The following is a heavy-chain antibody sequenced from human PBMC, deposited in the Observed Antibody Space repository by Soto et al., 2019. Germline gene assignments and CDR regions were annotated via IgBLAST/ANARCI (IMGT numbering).Heavy chain of an antibody. CDR3: ARGGYDFWSGDYYYYGMDV. J-gene: IGHJ6*02. CDR1: GGTFSSYA. D-gene: IGHD3-3*01. V-gene: IGHV1-69*01. Sequence: QVQLVQSGAEVKKPGSSVKVSCKASGGTFSSYAISWVRQAPGQGLEWRGGIIPIFGTANYAQKFQGRVTITADESTSTAYMELSSLRSEDTAVYYCARGGYDFWSGDYYYYGMDVWGQGTTVTVSS. CDR2: IIPIFGTA.